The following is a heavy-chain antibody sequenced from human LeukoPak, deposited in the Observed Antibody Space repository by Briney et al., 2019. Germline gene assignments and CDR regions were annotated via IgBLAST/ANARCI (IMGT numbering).Heavy chain of an antibody. CDR1: GGTFISYA. V-gene: IGHV1-69*01. J-gene: IGHJ3*02. CDR2: IIPIFGTA. CDR3: AGYDFWSGYYNNAFDI. D-gene: IGHD3-3*01. Sequence: GSSVKVSCKASGGTFISYAISWVRQAPGQGLEWMGGIIPIFGTANYAQKFQGRVTITADESTSTAYMELSSLRSEDTAVYYCAGYDFWSGYYNNAFDIWGQGTMVTVSS.